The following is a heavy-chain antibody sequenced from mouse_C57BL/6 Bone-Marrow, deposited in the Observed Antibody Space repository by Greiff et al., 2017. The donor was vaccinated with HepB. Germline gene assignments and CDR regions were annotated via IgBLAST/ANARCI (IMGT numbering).Heavy chain of an antibody. Sequence: VQLVESGAELVRPGASVTLSCKASGYTFTDYEMHWVKQTPVHGLEWIGAIDPETGGTAYNQKFKGKATLTVDQSSSTAYMQLNSLTSEDSAVYYCARSRGYYPRMDYWGQGTSVTVSS. J-gene: IGHJ4*01. D-gene: IGHD2-3*01. CDR2: IDPETGGT. CDR1: GYTFTDYE. V-gene: IGHV1-15*01. CDR3: ARSRGYYPRMDY.